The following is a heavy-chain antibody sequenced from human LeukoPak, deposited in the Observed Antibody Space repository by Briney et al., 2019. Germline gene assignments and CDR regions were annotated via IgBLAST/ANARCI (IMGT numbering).Heavy chain of an antibody. V-gene: IGHV4-4*02. Sequence: SETLSLTCAVSGGSISSSNWWSWLRQPPGKGLEWIGEIYHSGSTNYNPSLKSRVTISVDKSKNQSSLKLSSVTAADTAVYYCARWGSWIQLWSGYWGQGTLVTVSS. CDR3: ARWGSWIQLWSGY. CDR1: GGSISSSNW. CDR2: IYHSGST. J-gene: IGHJ4*02. D-gene: IGHD5-18*01.